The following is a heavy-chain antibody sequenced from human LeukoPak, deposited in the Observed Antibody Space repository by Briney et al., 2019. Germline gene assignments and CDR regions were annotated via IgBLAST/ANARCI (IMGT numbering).Heavy chain of an antibody. CDR1: GYTFTGYY. CDR3: ARDVMFNY. CDR2: INPKNGGT. Sequence: SVKVSCKASGYTFTGYYIYWVRQAPGQGLEWMGWINPKNGGTSYSQKFQGRVTMTRDTSISTVYMELNRLTSDDTAVYYCARDVMFNYWGQGTLVTVSS. J-gene: IGHJ4*02. V-gene: IGHV1-2*02.